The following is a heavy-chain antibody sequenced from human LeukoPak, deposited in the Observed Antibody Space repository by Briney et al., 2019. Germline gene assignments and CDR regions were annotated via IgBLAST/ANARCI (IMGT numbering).Heavy chain of an antibody. Sequence: SETLSLTCAVYGGPFTTYYWTWIREPPGRGLEWIGDIYHTGSTTYNPSLKTRVTISVDASKNQFSLRLTSVTAADTAVYYCARVGHPTPRRVLSAVTIPTAGAFDIWGQGTLFTVSS. CDR3: ARVGHPTPRRVLSAVTIPTAGAFDI. V-gene: IGHV4-34*01. J-gene: IGHJ3*02. D-gene: IGHD4-17*01. CDR2: IYHTGST. CDR1: GGPFTTYY.